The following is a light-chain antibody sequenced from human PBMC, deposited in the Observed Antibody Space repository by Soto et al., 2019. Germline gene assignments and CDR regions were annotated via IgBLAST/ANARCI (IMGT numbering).Light chain of an antibody. CDR3: TSYVGSNIWV. CDR1: SSDVGAYKY. J-gene: IGLJ3*02. V-gene: IGLV2-8*01. Sequence: QSALTQPPSASGSPGQSVTISCTGTSSDVGAYKYVSWYQQYPGKAPKLMIYEVSKRPSGVPDPVSGSKSGNTASLTVSGLQAEDEADYYCTSYVGSNIWVFGGGTKLAVL. CDR2: EVS.